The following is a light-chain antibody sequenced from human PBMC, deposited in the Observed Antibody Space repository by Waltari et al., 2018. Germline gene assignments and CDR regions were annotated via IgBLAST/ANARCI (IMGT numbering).Light chain of an antibody. Sequence: EIVMTQSPATLSVSPGERATLSCRASQSISNNLAWYQQKPGQAPRLLIYLASARATGIPARFSGSGSGTEFTLTISSLQSEDFAVYYCQQYSDWPPTTFGQGTRLEIK. J-gene: IGKJ5*01. CDR1: QSISNN. V-gene: IGKV3-15*01. CDR2: LAS. CDR3: QQYSDWPPTT.